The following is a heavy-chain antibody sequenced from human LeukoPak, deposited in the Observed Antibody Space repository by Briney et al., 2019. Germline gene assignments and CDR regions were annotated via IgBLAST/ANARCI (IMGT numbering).Heavy chain of an antibody. J-gene: IGHJ4*02. CDR1: GDTFSTYG. D-gene: IGHD6-19*01. Sequence: SVKVSCKVSGDTFSTYGISWVRQAPGQGLEWMGRIIPTLDTVKSAQKFRGRLTISADKSSNTAYMELSSLRSEDTAVYYCARNIAVAGTRYFDYWGQGTLVTVSS. V-gene: IGHV1-69*04. CDR2: IIPTLDTV. CDR3: ARNIAVAGTRYFDY.